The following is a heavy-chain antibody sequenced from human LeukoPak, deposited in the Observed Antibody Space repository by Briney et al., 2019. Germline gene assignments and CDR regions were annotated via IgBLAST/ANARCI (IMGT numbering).Heavy chain of an antibody. J-gene: IGHJ4*02. CDR1: GLTVSDAW. V-gene: IGHV3-15*01. CDR2: IRNDRIT. CDR3: TWMATIFTVAY. Sequence: GGSLRLSCVLSGLTVSDAWMSLGRQPPGKGLEWVSRIRNDRITDYAAPVQVRFSISRDNSKNTFYLQMNSLRTQDTGMYFCTWMATIFTVAYWGQGTLVTVSS. D-gene: IGHD5-12*01.